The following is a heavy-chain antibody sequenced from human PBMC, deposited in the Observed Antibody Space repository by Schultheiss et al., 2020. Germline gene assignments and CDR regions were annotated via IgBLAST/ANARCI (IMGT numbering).Heavy chain of an antibody. CDR1: GYTFTSYG. V-gene: IGHV1-46*01. CDR2: INPSGGST. Sequence: ASVKVSCKASGYTFTSYGISWVRQAPGQGLEWMGLINPSGGSTTYAQKFQGWVTMTRDTSTSTAYMELRSLRSDDTAVYYCARDQRVLWFGETIPWFDPWGQGTLVTVSS. CDR3: ARDQRVLWFGETIPWFDP. D-gene: IGHD3-10*01. J-gene: IGHJ5*02.